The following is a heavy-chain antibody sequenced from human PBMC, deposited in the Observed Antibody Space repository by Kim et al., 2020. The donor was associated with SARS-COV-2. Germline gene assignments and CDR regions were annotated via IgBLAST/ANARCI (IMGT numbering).Heavy chain of an antibody. CDR2: IYPGDSET. CDR1: GYRFAGYW. V-gene: IGHV5-51*01. Sequence: GESLKISCKGSGYRFAGYWIGWVRQMPGKGLEWMGIIYPGDSETRYNPSFQGQVIISVDESINSVYLQWSSLRTSDTAMYYCARHLVPGAAGWFDYWGQGTLVTVSP. CDR3: ARHLVPGAAGWFDY. D-gene: IGHD6-19*01. J-gene: IGHJ4*02.